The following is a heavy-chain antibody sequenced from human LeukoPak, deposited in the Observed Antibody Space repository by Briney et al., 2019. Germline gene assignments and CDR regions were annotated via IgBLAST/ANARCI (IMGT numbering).Heavy chain of an antibody. J-gene: IGHJ4*02. Sequence: ASVKVSCKASGYTFTGYYMHWVRQAPGRGLEWMGWINPNGGGTNYAQNFQGRVTMTRDTSISTAYMELSRLRSDDTAIYYCARENNSGWYRKAAFDYWGQGTLVTVTS. CDR1: GYTFTGYY. CDR2: INPNGGGT. CDR3: ARENNSGWYRKAAFDY. D-gene: IGHD6-19*01. V-gene: IGHV1-2*02.